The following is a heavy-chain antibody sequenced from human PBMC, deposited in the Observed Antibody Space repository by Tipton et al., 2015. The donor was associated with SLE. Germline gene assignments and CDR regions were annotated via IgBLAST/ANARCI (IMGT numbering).Heavy chain of an antibody. CDR3: ARTYGVWNDDHPTMRSTGMDV. Sequence: TLSLTCTVSGDSISSSTYYWAWIRQPPGKGVEWIGSLFYSGNACYNPSLESRVTISEDSSQNQDSLKLSSVTAADTAVDYCARTYGVWNDDHPTMRSTGMDVWGKGTSFTVAS. V-gene: IGHV4-39*07. J-gene: IGHJ6*03. CDR2: LFYSGNA. D-gene: IGHD3-3*01. CDR1: GDSISSSTYY.